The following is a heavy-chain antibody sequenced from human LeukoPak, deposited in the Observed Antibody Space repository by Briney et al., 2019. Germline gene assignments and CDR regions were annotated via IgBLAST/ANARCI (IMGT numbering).Heavy chain of an antibody. CDR2: INHSGST. CDR1: GGSFSGYY. Sequence: PSETLSLTCAVYGGSFSGYYWSWIRQPPGKGLEWIGEINHSGSTNYNPSLKSRVTISVDTSKNQFSLKLSSVTAAYTAVYYCASLVPYYGSGSHGSANFDYWGQGTLVTVSS. CDR3: ASLVPYYGSGSHGSANFDY. V-gene: IGHV4-34*01. D-gene: IGHD3-10*01. J-gene: IGHJ4*02.